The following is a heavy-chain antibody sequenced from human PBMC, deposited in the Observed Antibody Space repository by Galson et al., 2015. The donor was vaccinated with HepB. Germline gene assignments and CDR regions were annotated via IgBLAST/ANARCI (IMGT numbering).Heavy chain of an antibody. CDR2: ISWNSGSI. Sequence: SLRLSCAASGFTFDDYAMHWVRQAPGKGLEWVSGISWNSGSIGYADSVKGRFTISRDNAKNSLYLQMNSLRAEDTALYYCAKPIYYDSWVGAFDIWGQGTMVTVSS. CDR1: GFTFDDYA. V-gene: IGHV3-9*01. D-gene: IGHD3-22*01. J-gene: IGHJ3*02. CDR3: AKPIYYDSWVGAFDI.